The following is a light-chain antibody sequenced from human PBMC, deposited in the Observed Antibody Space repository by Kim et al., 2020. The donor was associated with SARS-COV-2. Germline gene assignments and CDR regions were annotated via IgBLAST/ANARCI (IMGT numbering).Light chain of an antibody. CDR2: TAS. V-gene: IGKV1-39*01. CDR1: QSISSY. Sequence: DIQMTQSPSSLSASVGDGVTITCRASQSISSYLHWYQQKPGEAPKLLIYTASSLQSGVPSRFSGSGSGTDFTLTISSLQPEDFATYFCQQSYTHPVTFGQGTKVDIK. CDR3: QQSYTHPVT. J-gene: IGKJ1*01.